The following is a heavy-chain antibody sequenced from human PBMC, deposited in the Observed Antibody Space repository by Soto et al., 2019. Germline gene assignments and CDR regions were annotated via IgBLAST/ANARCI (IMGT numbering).Heavy chain of an antibody. Sequence: ASVKVSCKASEYTFTTYSLHWVRQAPGQGLEWMGIINPTSSTTSDAQKFQGRVTMTRDMSTSTVYMELSSLRSEDTAVYYCARDLYSSSWYVRAFDMWGRGTMVTVSS. CDR2: INPTSSTT. D-gene: IGHD6-13*01. CDR1: EYTFTTYS. J-gene: IGHJ3*02. V-gene: IGHV1-46*03. CDR3: ARDLYSSSWYVRAFDM.